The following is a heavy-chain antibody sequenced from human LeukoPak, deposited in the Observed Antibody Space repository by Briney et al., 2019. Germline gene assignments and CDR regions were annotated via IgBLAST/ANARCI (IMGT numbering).Heavy chain of an antibody. J-gene: IGHJ4*02. D-gene: IGHD3-22*01. Sequence: PGRSLRLSCAASGFTFSSYGMHWVRQAPGKGLEWVAVIWYDGSNKYYADSVKGRFTISRDNSKNTLYLQMNSLRAEDTAVYYCARDGYYHDSSGYYLLDYWGQGTLVTVSS. V-gene: IGHV3-33*01. CDR3: ARDGYYHDSSGYYLLDY. CDR1: GFTFSSYG. CDR2: IWYDGSNK.